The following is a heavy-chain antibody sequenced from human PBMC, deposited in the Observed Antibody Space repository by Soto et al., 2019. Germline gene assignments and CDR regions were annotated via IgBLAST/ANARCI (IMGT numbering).Heavy chain of an antibody. V-gene: IGHV1-8*01. Sequence: QVQLVQSGAEVKKPGASVKVSCKASGYTFTIYVFTWVGQATGQGLEWMGWRNPNSGTTGYAQKFQGRVTMTRNTSISTAYMELSSLRSEDTAVYYCARELYDSSSFDIWGQGTMVTVSS. CDR2: RNPNSGTT. CDR3: ARELYDSSSFDI. CDR1: GYTFTIYV. J-gene: IGHJ3*02. D-gene: IGHD3-22*01.